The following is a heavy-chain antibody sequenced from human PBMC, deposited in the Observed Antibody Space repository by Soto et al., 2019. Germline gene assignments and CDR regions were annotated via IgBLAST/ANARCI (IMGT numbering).Heavy chain of an antibody. J-gene: IGHJ4*02. CDR1: GFSFGGYS. Sequence: GGSLRLSCAASGFSFGGYSVTLVRQAPGRGLEWVSAISVGVGSTYFAASVKGRFTISRDNSLNTVHLQMSSLRAEDTAIYYCARGSTDSYPGRRIFEFWGRGTLVTVSS. CDR3: ARGSTDSYPGRRIFEF. CDR2: ISVGVGST. D-gene: IGHD3-10*01. V-gene: IGHV3-23*01.